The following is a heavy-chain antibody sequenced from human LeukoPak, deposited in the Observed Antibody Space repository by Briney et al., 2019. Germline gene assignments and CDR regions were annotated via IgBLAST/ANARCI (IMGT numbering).Heavy chain of an antibody. J-gene: IGHJ3*02. D-gene: IGHD6-19*01. CDR3: ARDREGSGGVGGAFDI. V-gene: IGHV1-69*05. CDR1: GGTFSSYA. Sequence: SVKVSCKASGGTFSSYAISWVRQAPGQGLEWMGGIIPIFGTANYAQKFQGRVTITTDESTSTAYMELSSLRSEDTAVYYCARDREGSGGVGGAFDIWGQGTMVTVSS. CDR2: IIPIFGTA.